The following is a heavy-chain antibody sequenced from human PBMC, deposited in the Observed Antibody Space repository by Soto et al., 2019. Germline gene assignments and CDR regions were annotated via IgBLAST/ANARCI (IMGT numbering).Heavy chain of an antibody. CDR1: GFTFRNYN. Sequence: GGSLRLSCAGSGFTFRNYNIHWLRQAPGKGLEWVSSISGPSTYIYSADSVNGRFTISRDNAKNSVHLQMNSLRGEDTAVYYCARGSQDRSEFYGLDVWGPGTTVTVSS. V-gene: IGHV3-21*01. CDR3: ARGSQDRSEFYGLDV. CDR2: ISGPSTYI. D-gene: IGHD3-16*02. J-gene: IGHJ6*02.